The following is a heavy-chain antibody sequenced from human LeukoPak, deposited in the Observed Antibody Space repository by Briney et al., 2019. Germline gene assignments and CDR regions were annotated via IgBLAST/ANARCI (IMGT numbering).Heavy chain of an antibody. CDR1: GGSFSGYY. Sequence: SETLSLTCAVYGGSFSGYYWSWIRQPPGKGLEWIGEINHSGSTNYNPSLKSRVTMSVDTSKNQFSLKLSSVTAADTAVYYCARALGYCSSTSCYGFAAFDIWGQGTMVTVSS. V-gene: IGHV4-34*01. J-gene: IGHJ3*02. CDR2: INHSGST. D-gene: IGHD2-2*01. CDR3: ARALGYCSSTSCYGFAAFDI.